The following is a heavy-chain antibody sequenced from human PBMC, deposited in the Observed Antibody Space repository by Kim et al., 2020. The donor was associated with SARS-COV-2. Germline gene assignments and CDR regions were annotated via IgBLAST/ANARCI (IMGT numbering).Heavy chain of an antibody. Sequence: ASVKVSCKASGYTFTSYYMHWVRQAPGQGLEWMGIINPSGGSTSYAQKFQGRVTMTRDTSTSTVYMELSSLRSEDTAVYYCARDKGYCSGGSCYSGWYYFDYWGQGTLVTVSS. CDR1: GYTFTSYY. V-gene: IGHV1-46*01. J-gene: IGHJ4*02. D-gene: IGHD2-15*01. CDR2: INPSGGST. CDR3: ARDKGYCSGGSCYSGWYYFDY.